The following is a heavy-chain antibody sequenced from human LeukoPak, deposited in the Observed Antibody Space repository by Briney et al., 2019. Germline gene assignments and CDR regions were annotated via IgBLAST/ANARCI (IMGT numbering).Heavy chain of an antibody. D-gene: IGHD5-24*01. V-gene: IGHV3-23*01. CDR2: IIPSGHTT. J-gene: IGHJ4*02. CDR1: GFTFSSYE. CDR3: AKDDRWLQFCC. Sequence: RSGGSLRLSCAASGFTFSSYEMNWVRQAPGKGLEWVSGIIPSGHTTYYADSVRGRFTISRDNSRNTLYLQMNSLRAEDTAVYYCAKDDRWLQFCCWGQGTLVTVSA.